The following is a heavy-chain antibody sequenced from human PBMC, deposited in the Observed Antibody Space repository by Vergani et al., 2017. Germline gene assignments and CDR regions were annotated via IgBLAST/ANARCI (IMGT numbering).Heavy chain of an antibody. J-gene: IGHJ4*02. CDR3: ARDFRVGATILDS. V-gene: IGHV3-33*01. CDR2: IWYDGSNK. D-gene: IGHD3-10*01. Sequence: QVHLVESGGDVVQPGRSLTLSCSASGFTFSSYGMHWVRQAPGKGLEWVACIWYDGSNKRYVESVKGRFTISRDNSKNTVYLQMNSLRADDTAVYYCARDFRVGATILDSWGQGSLVTVTS. CDR1: GFTFSSYG.